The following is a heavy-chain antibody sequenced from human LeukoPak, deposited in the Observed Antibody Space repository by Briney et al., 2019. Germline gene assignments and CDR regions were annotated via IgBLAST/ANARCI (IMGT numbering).Heavy chain of an antibody. CDR3: AKDQSNFWSGYLDY. D-gene: IGHD3-3*01. J-gene: IGHJ4*02. CDR1: GFTFSSYA. Sequence: PGGSLRLSCAASGFTFSSYAMSWVRQAPGKGLEWVSAISGSGGSTYYADSVTGRFTISRDNSKNTLYLQMNSLRAEDTAVYYCAKDQSNFWSGYLDYWGQGTLVTVSS. V-gene: IGHV3-23*01. CDR2: ISGSGGST.